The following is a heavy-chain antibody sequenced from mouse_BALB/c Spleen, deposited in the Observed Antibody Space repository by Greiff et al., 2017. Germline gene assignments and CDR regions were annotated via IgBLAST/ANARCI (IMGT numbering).Heavy chain of an antibody. J-gene: IGHJ4*01. CDR2: IWSGGST. Sequence: VQLVESGPGLVQPSQSLSITCTVSGFSFTSYGVHWVRQSPGKGLEWLGVIWSGGSTAYNAAFISRLSISKDNSKSQVFFKMNSLQAKDTAIYYGARNNYRDGGVDYWGQGTSVTVSS. CDR1: GFSFTSYG. V-gene: IGHV2-2*02. D-gene: IGHD2-14*01. CDR3: ARNNYRDGGVDY.